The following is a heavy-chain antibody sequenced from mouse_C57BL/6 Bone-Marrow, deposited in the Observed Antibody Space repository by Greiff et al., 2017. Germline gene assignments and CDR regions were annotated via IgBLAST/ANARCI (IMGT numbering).Heavy chain of an antibody. Sequence: VQLQQPGAELVRPGSSVKLSCKASGYTFTSYWMHWVKQRPIQGLEWIGNIDPSDSETHYNQKFKVKATLTVDKSSSTAYMQLSSLTSEDSAVYCCAIYYYGGAWFAYWGQGTLVTVSA. J-gene: IGHJ3*01. CDR1: GYTFTSYW. CDR2: IDPSDSET. CDR3: AIYYYGGAWFAY. D-gene: IGHD1-1*01. V-gene: IGHV1-52*01.